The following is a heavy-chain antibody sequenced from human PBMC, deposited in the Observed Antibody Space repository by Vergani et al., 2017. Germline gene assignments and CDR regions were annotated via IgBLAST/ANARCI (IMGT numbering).Heavy chain of an antibody. J-gene: IGHJ6*03. CDR2: ISYDGSNK. D-gene: IGHD3-10*01. Sequence: QVQLVESGGGVVQPGRSLRLSCAASGFPFSSYGMHWVRQAPGKGLEWVAVISYDGSNKYYADSVKGRFTISRDNSKNTLYLQMNSLRAEDTAVYYCAKEGSFGNYYSYMDVWGKGTTVTVSS. CDR3: AKEGSFGNYYSYMDV. V-gene: IGHV3-30*18. CDR1: GFPFSSYG.